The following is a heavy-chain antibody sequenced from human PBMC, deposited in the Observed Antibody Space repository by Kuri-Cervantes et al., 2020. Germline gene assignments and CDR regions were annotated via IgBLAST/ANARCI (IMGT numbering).Heavy chain of an antibody. Sequence: GESLKISCAASGFTVSSNYMSWVRQAPGKGLEWVSVIYSGGSTYYADSVKGRFTISRDNAKNSLYLQMNSLRAEDTAVYYCARVDSSSWYYYYYGMDVWGQGTTVTVSS. CDR1: GFTVSSNY. V-gene: IGHV3-66*01. D-gene: IGHD6-13*01. CDR3: ARVDSSSWYYYYYGMDV. CDR2: IYSGGST. J-gene: IGHJ6*02.